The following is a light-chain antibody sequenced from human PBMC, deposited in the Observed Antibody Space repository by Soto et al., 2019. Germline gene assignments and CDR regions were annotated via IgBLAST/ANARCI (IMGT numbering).Light chain of an antibody. CDR1: QSVSSN. Sequence: EIVMTQSPATLSVSPGERATLSCRASQSVSSNLACYQQKPGQAPRLLIYGASTRATGIPARFSGSGSGTEFTLIISSLQSEDFAVYYCQQYNNWMYTFGQVTKLGIK. CDR2: GAS. V-gene: IGKV3-15*01. J-gene: IGKJ2*01. CDR3: QQYNNWMYT.